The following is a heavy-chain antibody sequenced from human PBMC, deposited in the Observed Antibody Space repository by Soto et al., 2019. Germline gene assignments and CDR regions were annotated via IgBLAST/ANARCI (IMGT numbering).Heavy chain of an antibody. J-gene: IGHJ4*02. CDR1: SGSISSYY. V-gene: IGHV4-59*01. CDR3: ARDARYSYGNFDC. Sequence: SETLSLTCTVSSGSISSYYWSWIRQPPGKGMEWIGYIYYSGSTNYNPSLKSRVTISVDTSKNQFSLKLSSVTAADTAVYYCARDARYSYGNFDCWGQGTLVTVS. D-gene: IGHD5-18*01. CDR2: IYYSGST.